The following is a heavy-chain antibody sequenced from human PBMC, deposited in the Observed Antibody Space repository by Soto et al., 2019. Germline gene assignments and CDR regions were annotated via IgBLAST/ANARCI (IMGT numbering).Heavy chain of an antibody. CDR2: IKQDGSEK. Sequence: EVQLVESGGGLVQPGGSLRLSCAASGFTFSSYWMSWVRQAPGKGLEWVANIKQDGSEKYYVDSVKGRFTISRDNAKNSLYLQMNSLRAEDTAVYYCAGVFAPRTLTTIDYWGQGTLVTVST. V-gene: IGHV3-7*03. D-gene: IGHD4-17*01. CDR1: GFTFSSYW. CDR3: AGVFAPRTLTTIDY. J-gene: IGHJ4*02.